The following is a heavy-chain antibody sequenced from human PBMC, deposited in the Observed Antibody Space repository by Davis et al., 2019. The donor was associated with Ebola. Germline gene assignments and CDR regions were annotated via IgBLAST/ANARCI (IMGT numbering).Heavy chain of an antibody. CDR2: IYYSGST. Sequence: MPSDTLSPTCTASGGSISSYYWSWTRQPPGKGLAWIGYIYYSGSTNYNPSLKSRVTISVDTSKNQFSLKLSSVTAADTAVYYCARRVPAAAFDIWGQGTMVTVSS. D-gene: IGHD2-2*01. CDR1: GGSISSYY. J-gene: IGHJ3*02. CDR3: ARRVPAAAFDI. V-gene: IGHV4-59*01.